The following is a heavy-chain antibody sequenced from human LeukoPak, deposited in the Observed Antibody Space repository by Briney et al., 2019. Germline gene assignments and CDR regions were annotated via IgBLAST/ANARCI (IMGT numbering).Heavy chain of an antibody. CDR3: ARVSTVTTPNYYYYGMDV. CDR1: GFTFSSYS. J-gene: IGHJ6*02. Sequence: GGSLRLSCAASGFTFSSYSMNWVGQAPGKGLEWVSSISSSSSYIYYADSVKGRFTISRDNAKNSLYLQMNSLRAEDTAVYYCARVSTVTTPNYYYYGMDVWGQGTTVTVSS. CDR2: ISSSSSYI. D-gene: IGHD4-17*01. V-gene: IGHV3-21*01.